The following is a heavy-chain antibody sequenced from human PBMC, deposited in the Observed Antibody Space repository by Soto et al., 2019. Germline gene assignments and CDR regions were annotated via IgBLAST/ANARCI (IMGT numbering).Heavy chain of an antibody. CDR3: ARDRRTTVTTRGVWYFDL. D-gene: IGHD4-17*01. J-gene: IGHJ2*01. Sequence: QVQLVESGGGVVQPGKSLRLSCAASGFTFSSYAVHWVRQAPGKGLEWVALISYDGNNRYSADSVRGRFTISRDNSKNTLYLQMNSLRAEDTAVYYCARDRRTTVTTRGVWYFDLWGRGTLVTVSS. CDR1: GFTFSSYA. V-gene: IGHV3-30-3*01. CDR2: ISYDGNNR.